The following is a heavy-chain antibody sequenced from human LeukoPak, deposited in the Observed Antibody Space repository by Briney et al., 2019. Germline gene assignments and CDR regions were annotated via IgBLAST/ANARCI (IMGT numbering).Heavy chain of an antibody. Sequence: GSLRLSCAASGFTVSSNYMSWVRQAPGKGLEWVSVIYSGGSTYYADSVKGRFTISRDNSKNTLYLQMNSLRAEDTAVYYCARVHGYDYFDYWGQGTLVTVSS. CDR1: GFTVSSNY. CDR3: ARVHGYDYFDY. D-gene: IGHD5-12*01. CDR2: IYSGGST. V-gene: IGHV3-53*01. J-gene: IGHJ4*02.